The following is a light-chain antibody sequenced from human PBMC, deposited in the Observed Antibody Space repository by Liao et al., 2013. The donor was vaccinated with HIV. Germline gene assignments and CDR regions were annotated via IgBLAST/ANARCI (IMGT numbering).Light chain of an antibody. Sequence: SYVLTQPPSVSVAPGKTARITCGGNKIGSKSVHWYQQKPGQAPVLVIYYDSDRPSGIPERFSGSNSGNTATLTISGTQPMDEADYYCQAWDSSTVAFGGGTKLNVL. V-gene: IGLV3-21*01. J-gene: IGLJ2*01. CDR2: YDS. CDR1: KIGSKS. CDR3: QAWDSSTVA.